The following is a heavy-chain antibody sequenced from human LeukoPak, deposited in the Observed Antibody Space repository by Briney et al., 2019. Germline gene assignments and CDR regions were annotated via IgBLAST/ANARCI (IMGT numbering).Heavy chain of an antibody. Sequence: GGSLRLSCVGSRFPPRKYAMSWVRQPPGKGLVGVSGISGSGGSKYYADSVRGRFTISRDNSKDTLFLQMSSLRADDTAKYYCAKEPEPFLEWHFDNWGQGTLVIVSS. J-gene: IGHJ4*02. D-gene: IGHD3-3*02. CDR1: RFPPRKYA. V-gene: IGHV3-23*01. CDR2: ISGSGGSK. CDR3: AKEPEPFLEWHFDN.